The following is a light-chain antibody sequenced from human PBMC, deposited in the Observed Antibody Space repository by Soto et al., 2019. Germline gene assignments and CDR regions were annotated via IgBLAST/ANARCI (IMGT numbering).Light chain of an antibody. CDR3: QQYSSSPPAFT. CDR2: GAS. Sequence: EIVLTQSPGTLSVSPGERVTLSCRASQSVGSSYLAWYQQRPGQAPRLLIFGASYRATGIPDRFSGSGSGTDFTLTISRLEPEDFAVYYCQQYSSSPPAFTFGPGTKVDSK. V-gene: IGKV3-20*01. CDR1: QSVGSSY. J-gene: IGKJ3*01.